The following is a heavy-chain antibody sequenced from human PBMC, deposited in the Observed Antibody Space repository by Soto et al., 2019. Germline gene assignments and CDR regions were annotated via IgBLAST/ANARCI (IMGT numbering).Heavy chain of an antibody. Sequence: SETLSLTCTVSGGSISSYYWSWIRQPPGKGLEWIGYIYYSGSTNYNPSLKSRVTISVDTSKNQFSLKLSSVTAADTAVYYCARASNRATIPQNFDYWGQGTLVTVSS. CDR3: ARASNRATIPQNFDY. D-gene: IGHD1-26*01. V-gene: IGHV4-59*01. CDR2: IYYSGST. CDR1: GGSISSYY. J-gene: IGHJ4*02.